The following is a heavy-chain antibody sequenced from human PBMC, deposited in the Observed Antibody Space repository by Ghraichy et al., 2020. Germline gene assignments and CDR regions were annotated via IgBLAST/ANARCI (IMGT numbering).Heavy chain of an antibody. V-gene: IGHV4-59*01. Sequence: SETLSLTCTVSGGSISSYYWSWIRQPPRKGLEWIGYIYYSGSTNYNPSLKSRVTISVDTSKNQFSLKLSSVTAADTAVYYCARAVRGSSSSGAFHYYYMDAWGKGTTVTVSS. CDR3: ARAVRGSSSSGAFHYYYMDA. J-gene: IGHJ6*03. D-gene: IGHD6-6*01. CDR2: IYYSGST. CDR1: GGSISSYY.